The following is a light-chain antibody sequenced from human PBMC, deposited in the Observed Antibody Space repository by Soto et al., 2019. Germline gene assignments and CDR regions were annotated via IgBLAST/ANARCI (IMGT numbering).Light chain of an antibody. CDR1: SSDVGGYNY. J-gene: IGLJ1*01. V-gene: IGLV2-14*01. Sequence: QSPLTQAAAVSGSRGQSITISCPGTSSDVGGYNYVSWYQQHPGKAPKLMIYEVSNRPSGVSNRFSGSKSGNTASLTISGLQAEDEADYYCSSYTSSSSYVFGTGTKVTVL. CDR2: EVS. CDR3: SSYTSSSSYV.